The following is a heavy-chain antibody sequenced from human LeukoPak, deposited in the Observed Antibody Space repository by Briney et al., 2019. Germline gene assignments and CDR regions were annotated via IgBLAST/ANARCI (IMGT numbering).Heavy chain of an antibody. J-gene: IGHJ6*02. CDR1: GYTLTELS. V-gene: IGHV1-69*13. Sequence: SVKVSYKVSGYTLTELSMHWVRQAPGQGLEWMGGIIPIFGTANYAQKFQGRVTITADESTSTAYMELSSLRSEDTAVYYCARGDSSSWYGPYYYGMDVWGQGTTVTVSS. D-gene: IGHD6-13*01. CDR2: IIPIFGTA. CDR3: ARGDSSSWYGPYYYGMDV.